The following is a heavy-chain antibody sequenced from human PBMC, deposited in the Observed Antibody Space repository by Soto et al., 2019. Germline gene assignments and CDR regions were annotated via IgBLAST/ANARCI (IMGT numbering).Heavy chain of an antibody. V-gene: IGHV1-18*01. J-gene: IGHJ4*02. CDR2: ISAYNGNT. CDR1: GYTFTSYG. Sequence: ASVKVSCKASGYTFTSYGISWVRQAPGQGLEWMGWISAYNGNTNYAQKLQGRVTMTTDTSTSTAYMELRSLRSDDTAVYYCAGWTVDAGQLYYFDYWGQGTLVTVSS. CDR3: AGWTVDAGQLYYFDY. D-gene: IGHD5-18*01.